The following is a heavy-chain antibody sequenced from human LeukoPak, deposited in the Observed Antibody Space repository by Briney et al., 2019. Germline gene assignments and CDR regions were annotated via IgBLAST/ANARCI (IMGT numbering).Heavy chain of an antibody. CDR2: IYSGGST. J-gene: IGHJ4*02. V-gene: IGHV3-66*01. D-gene: IGHD1-26*01. Sequence: PGGSLRLSCAASGFTVSSNYMSWVRQAPGKGLEWVSVIYSGGSTNYADSVKGRFTISRDNSKNTLYLQMNSLRAEDTAVYYCARALVGATDYYFDYWGQGTLVTVPS. CDR1: GFTVSSNY. CDR3: ARALVGATDYYFDY.